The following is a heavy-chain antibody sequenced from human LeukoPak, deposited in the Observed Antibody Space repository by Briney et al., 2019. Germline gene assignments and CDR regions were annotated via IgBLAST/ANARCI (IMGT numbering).Heavy chain of an antibody. Sequence: PGGSLRLSCAASGFIFTTFGMHWVRQAPGKGLEWVAFIQFDGSDKFYTDSVKGRFTISRDNSKNTLYLQMNSLRPEDTAVYYCAEDQQLQPFHYWGQGTLVTVSS. J-gene: IGHJ4*02. CDR3: AEDQQLQPFHY. V-gene: IGHV3-30*02. CDR1: GFIFTTFG. D-gene: IGHD4-11*01. CDR2: IQFDGSDK.